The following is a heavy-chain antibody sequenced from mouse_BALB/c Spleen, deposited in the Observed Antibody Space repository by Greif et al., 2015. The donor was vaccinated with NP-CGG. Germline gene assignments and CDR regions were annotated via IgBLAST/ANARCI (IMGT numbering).Heavy chain of an antibody. CDR1: GFTFSSYY. Sequence: EVQGVESGGGLVKLGGSLKLSCGASGFTFSSYYMSWVRQTPEKRLELVAAINSNGGSTYYPDTVKGRFTISRDNAKNALYLQMSSLKSEDTALYYCARPDYGYFDVWGAVTTVTVPS. J-gene: IGHJ1*01. CDR3: ARPDYGYFDV. CDR2: INSNGGST. V-gene: IGHV5-6-2*01.